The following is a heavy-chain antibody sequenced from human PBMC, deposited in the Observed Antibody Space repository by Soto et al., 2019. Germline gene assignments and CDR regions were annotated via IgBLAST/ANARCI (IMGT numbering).Heavy chain of an antibody. Sequence: ASVKVSCKASGYTFISYYMYWVRQAPGQGLEWMGLINPSGGSTNYAQRFQGRVTMSIDTSQEQFSLKLSSVTATDTAVYYCARHVNVPLAGTGFDSWGRGTLVTVSS. J-gene: IGHJ4*02. CDR1: GYTFISYY. V-gene: IGHV1-46*01. CDR2: INPSGGST. CDR3: ARHVNVPLAGTGFDS. D-gene: IGHD6-19*01.